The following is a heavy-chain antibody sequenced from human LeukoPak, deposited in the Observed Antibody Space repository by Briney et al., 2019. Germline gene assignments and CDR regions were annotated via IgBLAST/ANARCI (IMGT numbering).Heavy chain of an antibody. CDR3: ARGHPYIVVVPAAGSWFDP. Sequence: ASVTVSCKASGYTFTSYAMHWVRQAPGPRLEWMGWINAGNGNTKYSQKFQGRVTITRDTSASTAYMELSSLRSEDTAVYYCARGHPYIVVVPAAGSWFDPWGQGTLVTVSS. CDR1: GYTFTSYA. CDR2: INAGNGNT. J-gene: IGHJ5*02. V-gene: IGHV1-3*01. D-gene: IGHD2-2*01.